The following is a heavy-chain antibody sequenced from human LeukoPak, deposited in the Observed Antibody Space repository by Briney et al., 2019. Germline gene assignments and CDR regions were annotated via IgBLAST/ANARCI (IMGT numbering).Heavy chain of an antibody. D-gene: IGHD6-19*01. CDR1: GYTFTGYY. CDR2: INPNSGGT. V-gene: IGHV1-2*02. Sequence: ASVKVSCKASGYTFTGYYMHWVRQAPGQGLEWMGWINPNSGGTNYAQKFQGRVTMTRDTSISTTYMELSRLRSDDTAVYYCARGEVAVAGTGYYMDVWGKGTTVTISS. J-gene: IGHJ6*03. CDR3: ARGEVAVAGTGYYMDV.